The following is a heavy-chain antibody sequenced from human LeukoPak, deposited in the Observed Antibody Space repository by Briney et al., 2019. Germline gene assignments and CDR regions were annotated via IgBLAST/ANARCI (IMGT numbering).Heavy chain of an antibody. CDR3: ARQGGEMATTFDY. V-gene: IGHV4-39*01. D-gene: IGHD5-24*01. J-gene: IGHJ4*02. CDR1: GGSISSSSYY. Sequence: SETLSFTCTVSGGSISSSSYYWGWIRQPPGNGLEWIGSIYYSGSTYYNPSLKSRVTISVDTSKIQFSLKLSSVTAADTAVYYCARQGGEMATTFDYWGQGTLVTVSS. CDR2: IYYSGST.